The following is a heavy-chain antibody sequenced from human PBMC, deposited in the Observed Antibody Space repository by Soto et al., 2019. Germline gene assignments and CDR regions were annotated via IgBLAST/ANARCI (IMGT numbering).Heavy chain of an antibody. Sequence: GSLRLSCATSGLTFSNYAMSWVRQSPGGGLEWVSSMSGSSSTTYYADSVRGRFTISRDRSKNTLYLQMSSLRAEDTALYYCAKNQERELPRVIDFWGQGTLVTVSS. D-gene: IGHD1-7*01. V-gene: IGHV3-23*01. CDR2: MSGSSSTT. CDR3: AKNQERELPRVIDF. J-gene: IGHJ4*02. CDR1: GLTFSNYA.